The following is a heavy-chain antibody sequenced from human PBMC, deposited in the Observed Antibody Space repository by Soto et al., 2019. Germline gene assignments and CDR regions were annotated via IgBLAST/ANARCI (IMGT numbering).Heavy chain of an antibody. D-gene: IGHD6-13*01. CDR3: ARGQAAGTEYFQD. Sequence: GASVKVSCKASGYTFTSYDISWVRQATGQGLEWMGWMNPNTGNTGYAQRFQGRVTMTRSTSVGTAYMELSSLRSEDTAVYYCARGQAAGTEYFQDWGQGTLVTVSS. J-gene: IGHJ1*01. CDR2: MNPNTGNT. CDR1: GYTFTSYD. V-gene: IGHV1-8*01.